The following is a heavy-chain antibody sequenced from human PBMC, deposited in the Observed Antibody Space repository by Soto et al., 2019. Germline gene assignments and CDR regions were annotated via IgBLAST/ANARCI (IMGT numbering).Heavy chain of an antibody. D-gene: IGHD5-12*01. CDR3: AMYGYASESVPNWFDP. CDR2: ISSSSSYI. V-gene: IGHV3-21*01. CDR1: GFTFSSYS. Sequence: GGSLRLSCAASGFTFSSYSMNWVRQAPGKGLEWVSSISSSSSYIYYADSVKGRFTISRDNAKNSLYLQMNSLRAEDPAVYYCAMYGYASESVPNWFDPWGQGTLVTVSS. J-gene: IGHJ5*02.